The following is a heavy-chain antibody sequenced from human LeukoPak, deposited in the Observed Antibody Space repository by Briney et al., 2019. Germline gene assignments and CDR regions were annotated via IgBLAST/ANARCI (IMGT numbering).Heavy chain of an antibody. CDR3: ASPEILTTEVFDC. CDR2: IHTSGST. V-gene: IGHV4-4*07. CDR1: GVSISSYD. D-gene: IGHD4/OR15-4a*01. J-gene: IGHJ4*02. Sequence: SETLSLTCTVSGVSISSYDWSWVRQPAGKGLEWIGRIHTSGSTNYNPSLKSRVTMSVDTSKNQFSLKLNSMTAADTAVYYCASPEILTTEVFDCWGQGTLVTVSS.